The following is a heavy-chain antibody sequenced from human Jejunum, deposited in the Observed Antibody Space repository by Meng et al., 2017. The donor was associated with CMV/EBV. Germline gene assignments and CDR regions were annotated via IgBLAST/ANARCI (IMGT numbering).Heavy chain of an antibody. D-gene: IGHD2-2*02. CDR1: YR. CDR3: ARGLMGCTSTSCYSGWFDP. CDR2: ISGSGDNI. J-gene: IGHJ5*02. V-gene: IGHV3-21*01. Sequence: YRMNWVRQAPGKGLEWVSSISGSGDNIYYADSVKGRFTISRDNAKNSLFLQMNSLRAEDTAVYYCARGLMGCTSTSCYSGWFDPWGQGTLVTVSS.